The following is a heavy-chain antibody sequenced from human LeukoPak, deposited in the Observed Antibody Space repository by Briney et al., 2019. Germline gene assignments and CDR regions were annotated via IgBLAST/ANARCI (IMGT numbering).Heavy chain of an antibody. CDR1: GFTFTGYY. J-gene: IGHJ4*02. V-gene: IGHV1-2*02. CDR3: ARGHRYGSGNYYNNY. Sequence: ASVKVSCKSSGFTFTGYYIYWVRQAPGQGLELMGWINPNSGGTNYALKFQGRVTMTRDTSISTAYMELSRLRSDDTAVYYCARGHRYGSGNYYNNYWGQGTLVTVSS. D-gene: IGHD3-10*01. CDR2: INPNSGGT.